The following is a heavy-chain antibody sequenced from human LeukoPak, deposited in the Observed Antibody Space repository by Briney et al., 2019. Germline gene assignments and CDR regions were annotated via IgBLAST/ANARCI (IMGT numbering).Heavy chain of an antibody. D-gene: IGHD1/OR15-1a*01. CDR1: SGSISTSNYY. V-gene: IGHV4-61*05. J-gene: IGHJ4*02. CDR3: ATLTTKNEYYFDY. Sequence: SETLSLTCTVSSGSISTSNYYWGWVRQPPGKGLEWIGYIYYSGSTNYNPSLKSRVTISVDTSKNQFSLKLSSVTAADTAVYYCATLTTKNEYYFDYWGQGTLVTVSS. CDR2: IYYSGST.